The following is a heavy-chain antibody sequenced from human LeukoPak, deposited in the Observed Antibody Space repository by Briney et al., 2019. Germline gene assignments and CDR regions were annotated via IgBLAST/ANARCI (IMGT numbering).Heavy chain of an antibody. CDR2: ITSNGGTT. J-gene: IGHJ4*02. Sequence: GESLRLSCSASGFTFSSYFMHWVRQAPGKGLEYVSAITSNGGTTYYADSVKGRLTISRDNSKNTLYLQMSSLRAEDTAVFYCVRYYYDSSGYQRYFDYWGQGTLVTVSS. V-gene: IGHV3-64D*09. D-gene: IGHD3-22*01. CDR3: VRYYYDSSGYQRYFDY. CDR1: GFTFSSYF.